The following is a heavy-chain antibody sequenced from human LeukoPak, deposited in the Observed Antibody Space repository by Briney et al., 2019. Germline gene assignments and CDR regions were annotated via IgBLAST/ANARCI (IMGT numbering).Heavy chain of an antibody. J-gene: IGHJ4*02. V-gene: IGHV3-73*01. CDR3: TRPGGGGGPQGDY. CDR1: GFSFSDCA. Sequence: GGSLRLSCAASGFSFSDCAMSWVRQAPGRGLEWVGRIRSKANSYATAYAASVKGRFTISRDDSKNTAYLQMNSLKTEDTAVYYCTRPGGGGGPQGDYWGQGTLVTVSS. CDR2: IRSKANSYAT. D-gene: IGHD2-15*01.